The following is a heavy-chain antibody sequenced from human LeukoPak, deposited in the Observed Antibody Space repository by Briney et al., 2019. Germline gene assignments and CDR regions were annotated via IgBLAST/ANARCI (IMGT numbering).Heavy chain of an antibody. V-gene: IGHV1-2*02. D-gene: IGHD3-22*01. Sequence: ASVKVSCKASGGTFSSYAISWVRQAPGQGLEWMGWINPNSGGTNYAQKFQGRVTMTRDTSISTAYMELSRLRSDDTAVYYCARVYYYDSSGLSIWGQGTMVTVSS. CDR3: ARVYYYDSSGLSI. J-gene: IGHJ3*02. CDR2: INPNSGGT. CDR1: GGTFSSYA.